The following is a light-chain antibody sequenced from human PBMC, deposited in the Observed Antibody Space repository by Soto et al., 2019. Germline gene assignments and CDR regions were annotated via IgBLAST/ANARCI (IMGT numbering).Light chain of an antibody. Sequence: AIQVTQSPSSLSASVGDRVTITCRASQGIRNDLSWYQQKPGEPPKLLIYATSRLQSGVPSRFSGSGSGTDFTLTISSLQPEDSATYYCLQDYDYPLTFGGGTKVQIK. CDR1: QGIRND. CDR3: LQDYDYPLT. J-gene: IGKJ4*01. V-gene: IGKV1-6*01. CDR2: ATS.